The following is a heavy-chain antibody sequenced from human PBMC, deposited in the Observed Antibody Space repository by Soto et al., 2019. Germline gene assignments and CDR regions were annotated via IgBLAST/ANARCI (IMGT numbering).Heavy chain of an antibody. Sequence: GASVKVSCKASGYTFTGYYMHWVRQAPGQGLEWMGWINPNSGGTNYAQKFQGWVTMTRDTSISTAYMELSRLRSDDTAVYYCARDLRGYSGYDTSNYYYGMDFWGQRTTVTVSS. J-gene: IGHJ6*02. CDR3: ARDLRGYSGYDTSNYYYGMDF. V-gene: IGHV1-2*04. CDR1: GYTFTGYY. CDR2: INPNSGGT. D-gene: IGHD5-12*01.